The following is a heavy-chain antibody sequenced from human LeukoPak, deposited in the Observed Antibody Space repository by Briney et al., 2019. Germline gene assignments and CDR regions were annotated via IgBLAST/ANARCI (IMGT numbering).Heavy chain of an antibody. V-gene: IGHV4-39*01. Sequence: PSETLSLTCTVSGGSISSYYWGWIRQPPGKGLEWIGSIYYSGSTYYNPSLKSRVTISVDTSKNQFSLKLSSVTAADTAVYYCARLWSGYRPPDYWGQGALVTVSS. CDR1: GGSISSYY. D-gene: IGHD3-3*01. CDR3: ARLWSGYRPPDY. CDR2: IYYSGST. J-gene: IGHJ4*02.